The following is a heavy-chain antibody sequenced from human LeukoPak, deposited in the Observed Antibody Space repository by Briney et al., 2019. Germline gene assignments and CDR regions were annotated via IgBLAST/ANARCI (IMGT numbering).Heavy chain of an antibody. CDR1: GGSISSYY. J-gene: IGHJ6*03. D-gene: IGHD3-10*01. Sequence: SETLSLTCTVSGGSISSYYWSWIRQPPGKGLEWIGRIYTSGSTNYNPSLKSRVTISVDTSKNQFSLKLSSVTAADTAVYYCARVPVDYYGSGSYYPSYYYYYYMDVWGKGTTVTISS. V-gene: IGHV4-4*08. CDR2: IYTSGST. CDR3: ARVPVDYYGSGSYYPSYYYYYYMDV.